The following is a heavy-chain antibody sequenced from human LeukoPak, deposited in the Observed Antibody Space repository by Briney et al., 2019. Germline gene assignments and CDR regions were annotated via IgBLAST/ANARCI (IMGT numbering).Heavy chain of an antibody. CDR3: ARETYYYDSSNFDY. V-gene: IGHV1-18*01. CDR2: ISAYNGNT. CDR1: GYTFTSYG. Sequence: ASVKVSCKASGYTFTSYGISWVRRAPGQGLEWMGWISAYNGNTNYAQKLQGRVTMTTDTSTSTAYMELRSLRSDDTAVYYCARETYYYDSSNFDYWGQGTLVTVSS. D-gene: IGHD3-22*01. J-gene: IGHJ4*02.